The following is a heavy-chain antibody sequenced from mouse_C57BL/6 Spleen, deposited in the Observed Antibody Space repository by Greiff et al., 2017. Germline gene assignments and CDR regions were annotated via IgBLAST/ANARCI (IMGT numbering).Heavy chain of an antibody. CDR1: GFTFSSYA. Sequence: EVQVVESGGGLVKPGGSLKLSCAASGFTFSSYAMSWVRQTPEKRLEWVATISDGGSYTYYPDNVKGRFTISRDTAMNNLYMQMSHLKSKDTAMYYCARDRLCFDYWGQGTTLTVSS. V-gene: IGHV5-4*01. J-gene: IGHJ2*01. CDR2: ISDGGSYT. CDR3: ARDRLCFDY.